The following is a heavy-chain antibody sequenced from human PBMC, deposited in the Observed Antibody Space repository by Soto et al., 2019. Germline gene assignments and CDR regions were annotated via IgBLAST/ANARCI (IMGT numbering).Heavy chain of an antibody. V-gene: IGHV1-69*01. D-gene: IGHD3-22*01. CDR2: ITPMFGTP. Sequence: QVQLVQSGAEVKKPGSSVKVSCKASGGTFSSYTITWVRQAPGQGLEWMGGITPMFGTPNYAQKFRGRVTITEDESTSTAYMELRSLRSEDTAMYFCARDGTLYDSRAYYYLYWGQGPLVTVSS. J-gene: IGHJ4*02. CDR3: ARDGTLYDSRAYYYLY. CDR1: GGTFSSYT.